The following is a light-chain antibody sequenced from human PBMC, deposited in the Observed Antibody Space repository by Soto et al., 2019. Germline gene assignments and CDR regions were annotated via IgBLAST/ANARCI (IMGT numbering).Light chain of an antibody. J-gene: IGKJ2*01. CDR1: QSLLYRTNKTNY. V-gene: IGKV4-1*01. CDR2: WAS. Sequence: DIVMTQSPESLTVSLGERATFNCKSSQSLLYRTNKTNYLNWYQKKPGQPPNWVMYWASTRELGIPDRYSGSGSGTNFTLTISNLQPEDGAVYYCQQYYSVPYTFGQGTRLDIK. CDR3: QQYYSVPYT.